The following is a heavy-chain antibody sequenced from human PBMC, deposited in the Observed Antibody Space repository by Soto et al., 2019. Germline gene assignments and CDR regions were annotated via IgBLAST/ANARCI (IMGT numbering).Heavy chain of an antibody. CDR2: ISGSGGST. CDR3: AKAGYCSGGSCYNNWFDP. D-gene: IGHD2-15*01. J-gene: IGHJ5*02. Sequence: GGSLRLSCAASGFTFSSYAMSWVRQAPGKGLEWVSAISGSGGSTFYADSVKGRFTISRDNSKNKLYLQMNSLGAEDTAVYYCAKAGYCSGGSCYNNWFDPWGQGTLVTVSS. V-gene: IGHV3-23*01. CDR1: GFTFSSYA.